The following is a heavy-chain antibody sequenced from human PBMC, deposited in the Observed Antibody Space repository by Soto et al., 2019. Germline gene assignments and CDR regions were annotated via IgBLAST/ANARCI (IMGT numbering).Heavy chain of an antibody. CDR2: INPSGGST. CDR1: GYTFTSYY. CDR3: AREGGVTAPPNYGMEV. D-gene: IGHD2-21*02. J-gene: IGHJ6*02. V-gene: IGHV1-46*01. Sequence: ASVKVSCKASGYTFTSYYMHWVRQAPGQGLEWMGIINPSGGSTSYAQKFQGRVTMTGDMFRSKVYMELSSLRSEDTALFCGAREGGVTAPPNYGMEVWGQGTTVPVSS.